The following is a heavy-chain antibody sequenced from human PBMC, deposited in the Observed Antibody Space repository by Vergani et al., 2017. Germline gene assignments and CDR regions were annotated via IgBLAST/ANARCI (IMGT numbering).Heavy chain of an antibody. V-gene: IGHV4-61*01. J-gene: IGHJ3*02. CDR1: GGSVSSGSYY. D-gene: IGHD2-21*02. CDR2: IYYSGST. CDR3: AREAPYLVVVTASDAFDI. Sequence: QVQLQESGPGLVKPSETLSLTCTVSGGSVSSGSYYWSWIRQPPGKGLEWIGYIYYSGSTNYNPSLKSRVTISVDTSKNQFSLKLSSVTAADTAVYYCAREAPYLVVVTASDAFDIWGQGTMVTVSS.